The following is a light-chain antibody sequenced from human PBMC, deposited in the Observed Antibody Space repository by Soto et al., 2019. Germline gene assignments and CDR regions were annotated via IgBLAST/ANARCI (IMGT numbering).Light chain of an antibody. Sequence: SYELTQPPSVSVAPGQTAKITCGGANIGSKSVHWYQQKPGQAPVLVVYADSDRPSGIPERVSGSNSGNTATLTISRVEAGDEAEYYCQVWDTRSDQYVFGTGTKVT. V-gene: IGLV3-21*02. CDR3: QVWDTRSDQYV. CDR1: NIGSKS. J-gene: IGLJ1*01. CDR2: ADS.